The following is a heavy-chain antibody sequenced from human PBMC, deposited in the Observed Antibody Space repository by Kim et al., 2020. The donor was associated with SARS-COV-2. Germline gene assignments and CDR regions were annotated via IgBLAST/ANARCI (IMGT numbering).Heavy chain of an antibody. Sequence: GGSLRLSCAASGFTFSSYAMHWVRQAPGKGLEWVAVISYDGSNKYYADSVKGRFTISRDNSKNTLSLQMNRLRAEDTAVYYCAREDAAWELLDYWGQGTL. J-gene: IGHJ4*02. CDR2: ISYDGSNK. V-gene: IGHV3-30*04. CDR1: GFTFSSYA. D-gene: IGHD1-26*01. CDR3: AREDAAWELLDY.